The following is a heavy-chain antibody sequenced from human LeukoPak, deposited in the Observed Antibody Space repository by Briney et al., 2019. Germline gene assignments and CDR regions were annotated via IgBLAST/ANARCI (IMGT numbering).Heavy chain of an antibody. Sequence: GASVKVSCKASGYTFTGYYMHWVRQAPGQGLEWMGWINPNSGGTNYAQKLQGRVTMTTDTSTTTAYMELRSLRSDDTAVYYCAREGWGTYSSGPYYFDYWGQGTLITVSS. CDR1: GYTFTGYY. CDR3: AREGWGTYSSGPYYFDY. V-gene: IGHV1-2*02. D-gene: IGHD6-19*01. J-gene: IGHJ4*02. CDR2: INPNSGGT.